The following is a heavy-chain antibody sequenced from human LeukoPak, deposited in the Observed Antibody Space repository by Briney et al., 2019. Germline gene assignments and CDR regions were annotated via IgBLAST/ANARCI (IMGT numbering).Heavy chain of an antibody. CDR3: ARSLTGFHFDS. CDR2: IYPGDSDT. Sequence: GESLKISCKGSGFMFTSYWIAWVRQMPGRGLEWMGIIYPGDSDTRYSPSFQGQVTISADKSINVAYVQWSSLKASDTAMYYCARSLTGFHFDSWGQGALVTVSS. D-gene: IGHD3-9*01. V-gene: IGHV5-51*01. CDR1: GFMFTSYW. J-gene: IGHJ4*02.